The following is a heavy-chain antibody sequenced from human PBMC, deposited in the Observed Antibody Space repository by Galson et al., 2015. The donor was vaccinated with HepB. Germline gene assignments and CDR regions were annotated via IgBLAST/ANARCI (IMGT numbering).Heavy chain of an antibody. J-gene: IGHJ4*02. Sequence: SLRLSCAASGFIFDHYAMHWVRQGPGKGLEWVSGISWNSGSIGYADSVKGRFTISRDNAKNSLDLQMNSLGAEDTALYFCAKISSFTPCCFDSRGYYSYWGQGPRISV. CDR2: ISWNSGSI. D-gene: IGHD3-22*01. V-gene: IGHV3-9*01. CDR1: GFIFDHYA. CDR3: AKISSFTPCCFDSRGYYSY.